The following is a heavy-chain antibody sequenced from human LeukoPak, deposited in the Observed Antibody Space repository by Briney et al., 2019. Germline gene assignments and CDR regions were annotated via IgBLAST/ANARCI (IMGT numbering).Heavy chain of an antibody. CDR3: ARDYGDYDEAFDY. J-gene: IGHJ4*02. V-gene: IGHV4-34*01. CDR1: GGSFSGYY. CDR2: IYYSGST. D-gene: IGHD4-17*01. Sequence: SETLSLTCAVYGGSFSGYYWSWIRQPPGKGLEWIGSIYYSGSTYYNPSLKSRVTISVDTSKNQFSLKLSSVTAADTVVYYCARDYGDYDEAFDYWGQGTLVTVSS.